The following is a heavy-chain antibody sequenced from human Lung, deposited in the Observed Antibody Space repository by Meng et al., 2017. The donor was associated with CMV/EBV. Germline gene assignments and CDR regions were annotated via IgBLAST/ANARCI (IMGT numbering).Heavy chain of an antibody. Sequence: ESXKISXAASGFTFSGSSMLWVRQASGKGLEWVGRIRSKSYSYARAYAASVKGRFTISRDDSKNTAYLQMNSLKTEDTAVYYCTAIRETGNDGGYWGQGTLVTVSS. CDR3: TAIRETGNDGGY. CDR1: GFTFSGSS. V-gene: IGHV3-73*01. D-gene: IGHD1-1*01. CDR2: IRSKSYSYAR. J-gene: IGHJ4*02.